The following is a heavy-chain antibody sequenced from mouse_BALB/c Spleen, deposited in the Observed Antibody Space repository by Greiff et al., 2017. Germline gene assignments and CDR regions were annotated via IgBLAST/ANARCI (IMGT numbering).Heavy chain of an antibody. J-gene: IGHJ4*01. V-gene: IGHV1-69*01. Sequence: QVQLQQPGAELVMPGASLKMSCKASGYTFTDYWMHWVKQSPGQGLEWIAAIDTSDSYTSYNQKLKGRSTLTVDESSSTAYMQLSSLTSEDSAVYYCARGAGYDGSYYAMDYWGQGTSVTVSS. CDR2: IDTSDSYT. D-gene: IGHD2-2*01. CDR3: ARGAGYDGSYYAMDY. CDR1: GYTFTDYW.